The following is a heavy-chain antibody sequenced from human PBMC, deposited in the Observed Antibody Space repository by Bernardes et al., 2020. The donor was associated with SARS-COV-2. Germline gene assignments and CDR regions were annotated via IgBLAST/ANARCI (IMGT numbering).Heavy chain of an antibody. CDR1: GGSISSGSYY. CDR3: ATSRNYYDSSGYLAP. J-gene: IGHJ5*02. CDR2: IYTSGST. D-gene: IGHD3-22*01. V-gene: IGHV4-61*02. Sequence: SEPLSLTCTVPGGSISSGSYYWSWIRQPAGKGLEWIGRIYTSGSTNYNPSLKSRVTISVDTSKNQFSLKLSSVTAEDTAVYYCATSRNYYDSSGYLAPWGQGTLVTVSS.